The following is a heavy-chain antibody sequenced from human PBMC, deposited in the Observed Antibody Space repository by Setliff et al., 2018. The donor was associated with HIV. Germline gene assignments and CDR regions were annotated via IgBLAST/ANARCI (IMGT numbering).Heavy chain of an antibody. D-gene: IGHD5-12*01. CDR3: ASYRKAERWLQLGGNFDY. CDR2: IYTSGNT. V-gene: IGHV4-4*09. CDR1: GGSISSYY. Sequence: SETLSLTCTVSGGSISSYYWSWIRQPPGKGLEWIGCIYTSGNTNYDPSLKSRVTISVDTAKNQFSLKLSSVTAADTAVYYCASYRKAERWLQLGGNFDYWGQGTLVTVSS. J-gene: IGHJ4*02.